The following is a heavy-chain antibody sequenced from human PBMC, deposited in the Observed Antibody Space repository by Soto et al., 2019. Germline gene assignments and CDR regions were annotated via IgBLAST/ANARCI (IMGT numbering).Heavy chain of an antibody. CDR1: GGTFSSYT. V-gene: IGHV1-69*02. Sequence: QVQLVQSGAEVKKPGSSVKVSCKASGGTFSSYTISWVRQAPGQGLEWMGRIIPISGIANHAQKFHGRVTIAADKSTGTAYMELSSLRSEDTAAYYCANPPRYWGQGTLVTVSS. CDR2: IIPISGIA. J-gene: IGHJ4*02. CDR3: ANPPRY.